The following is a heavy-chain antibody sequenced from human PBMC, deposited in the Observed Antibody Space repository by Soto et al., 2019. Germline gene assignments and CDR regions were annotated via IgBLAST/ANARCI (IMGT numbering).Heavy chain of an antibody. Sequence: SETLSLTCTVSGGSISSGDYYWSWIRQPPGKGLEWIGYIYYSGSTYYNPSLKSRVTISVDTSKNQFSLKLSSVTAADTAVYYCARDQREYYYDSSGDYYYYGMDVWGQGTPVTVSS. D-gene: IGHD3-22*01. CDR3: ARDQREYYYDSSGDYYYYGMDV. J-gene: IGHJ6*02. CDR2: IYYSGST. CDR1: GGSISSGDYY. V-gene: IGHV4-30-4*01.